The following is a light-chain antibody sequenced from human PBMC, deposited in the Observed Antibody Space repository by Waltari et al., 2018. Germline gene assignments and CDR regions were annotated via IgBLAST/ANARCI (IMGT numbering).Light chain of an antibody. J-gene: IGLJ1*01. CDR2: EVS. CDR1: SSARGPYNY. CDR3: SSYATTYSFV. V-gene: IGLV2-8*01. Sequence: QSALTQPPPASGSPGQSVTIACPCTSSARGPYNYVSWYQQHPGKAPKLLIYEVSARPSGVPDRFSGSKSGNTASLTVSGLQAEDEADYYCSSYATTYSFVFGSGTRVDVL.